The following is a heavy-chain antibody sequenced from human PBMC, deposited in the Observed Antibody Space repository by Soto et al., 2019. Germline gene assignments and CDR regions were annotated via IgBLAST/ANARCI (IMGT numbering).Heavy chain of an antibody. CDR1: GFTFRSSG. Sequence: QVQLVESGGGVVQPGRSLRLSCAASGFTFRSSGMHWVRQAPGKGLEWVAVISYDGSNKYYVDSVKGRFTISRDNSKNTVYLQMNSLRPEDTAVYYCAKDRSHSWCLDSWGQGTLVTVSS. D-gene: IGHD6-13*01. CDR3: AKDRSHSWCLDS. V-gene: IGHV3-30*18. CDR2: ISYDGSNK. J-gene: IGHJ4*02.